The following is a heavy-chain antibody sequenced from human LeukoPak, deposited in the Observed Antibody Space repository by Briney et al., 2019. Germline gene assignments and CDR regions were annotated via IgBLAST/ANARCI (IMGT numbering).Heavy chain of an antibody. CDR2: MNPNSGNT. D-gene: IGHD2-2*02. CDR1: GYTFTSYD. J-gene: IGHJ5*02. Sequence: ASVKVSCKASGYTFTSYDINWVRRATGQGLEWMGWMNPNSGNTGYAQKFQGRVTMTRNTSISTAYMELSSLRSEDTAVYYCARPRPGYCSSTSCYKRWFDPWGQGTLVTVSS. CDR3: ARPRPGYCSSTSCYKRWFDP. V-gene: IGHV1-8*01.